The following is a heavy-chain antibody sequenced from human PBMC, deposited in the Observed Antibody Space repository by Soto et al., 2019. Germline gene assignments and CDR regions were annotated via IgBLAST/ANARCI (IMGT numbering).Heavy chain of an antibody. CDR2: ISGYNGNT. Sequence: QVQLVQSGAEVKKPGASVTVSCKASGYTFTSYGSNWVRQAPGQGLEWMGWISGYNGNTKYAQKFQGRVTMTTDTSTRTAYLELRSLRSDDTAMFYCARDGIAARPTPDYWGQGTLVTVSS. CDR3: ARDGIAARPTPDY. V-gene: IGHV1-18*01. J-gene: IGHJ4*02. CDR1: GYTFTSYG. D-gene: IGHD6-6*01.